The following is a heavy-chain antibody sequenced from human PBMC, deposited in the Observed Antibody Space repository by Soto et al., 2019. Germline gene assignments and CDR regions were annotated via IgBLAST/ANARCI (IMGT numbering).Heavy chain of an antibody. CDR1: GFTVIDNY. Sequence: HPGGSLRLSCAVSGFTVIDNYMIWGRQAPGKGLEWVSVIYGDGSTYYADSVKGRFTISRDNSKNTVFLQMSSLRAEDTAMYYCARDKGLGISMVRGVVMTVGNGVDVWGQGTTVTVSS. D-gene: IGHD3-10*01. V-gene: IGHV3-53*01. J-gene: IGHJ6*02. CDR2: IYGDGST. CDR3: ARDKGLGISMVRGVVMTVGNGVDV.